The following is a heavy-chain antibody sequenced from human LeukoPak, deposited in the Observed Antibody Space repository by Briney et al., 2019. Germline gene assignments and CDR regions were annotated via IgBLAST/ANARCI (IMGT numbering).Heavy chain of an antibody. V-gene: IGHV6-1*01. J-gene: IGHJ4*02. CDR2: TYYRAKWYN. D-gene: IGHD3-16*01. CDR1: GDTVSSNSAA. Sequence: SQTLSLTCALSGDTVSSNSAAWNWIRQSPSRGLEWLVRTYYRAKWYNDYALSVKSRITINPDTSKNQFSLQLNSVTPEDTAVYYCARDQDYVWGSSHIDYWGQGTLVTVSS. CDR3: ARDQDYVWGSSHIDY.